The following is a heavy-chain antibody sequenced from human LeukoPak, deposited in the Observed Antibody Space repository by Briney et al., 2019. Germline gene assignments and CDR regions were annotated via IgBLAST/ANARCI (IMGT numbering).Heavy chain of an antibody. D-gene: IGHD1-26*01. Sequence: GGSLRLSCAASGFTVSSNHMSWVRQAPGKGLEWVSTISGSGDSTNYADSVKGRFTISRDNSKNTLYLQMSSLRADDTAMYYCAKLIVGARSLFDFRGQGILVTVSS. J-gene: IGHJ4*02. CDR3: AKLIVGARSLFDF. CDR1: GFTVSSNH. V-gene: IGHV3-23*01. CDR2: ISGSGDST.